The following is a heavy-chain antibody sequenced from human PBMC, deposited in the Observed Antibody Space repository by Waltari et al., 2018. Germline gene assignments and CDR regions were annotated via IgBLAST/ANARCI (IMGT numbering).Heavy chain of an antibody. CDR3: ARIVVPAYYYYYMDV. CDR1: GGSISSSSYY. V-gene: IGHV4-39*07. J-gene: IGHJ6*03. D-gene: IGHD2-2*01. Sequence: QLQLQESGPGLVKPSETLSLTCTVSGGSISSSSYYWGWIRQPPGKGLEWIGNIYYRGSTYCNPALKRRGTRSVDTSKNQFSLKLSSVTAADTAVYYCARIVVPAYYYYYMDVWGKGTTVTISS. CDR2: IYYRGST.